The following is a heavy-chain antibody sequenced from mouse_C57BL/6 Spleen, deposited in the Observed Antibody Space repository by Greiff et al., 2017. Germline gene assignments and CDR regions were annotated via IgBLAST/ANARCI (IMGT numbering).Heavy chain of an antibody. D-gene: IGHD1-1*01. CDR2: IWSDGST. J-gene: IGHJ4*01. CDR3: ARHGSSLYYYAMDY. CDR1: GFSLTSYG. V-gene: IGHV2-6-1*01. Sequence: VKLMESGPGLVAPSQSLSITCTVSGFSLTSYGVHWVRQPPGKGLEWLVVIWSDGSTTYNSALKSRLSISKDNSKSQVFLKMNSLQTDDTAMYYCARHGSSLYYYAMDYWGQGTSVTVSS.